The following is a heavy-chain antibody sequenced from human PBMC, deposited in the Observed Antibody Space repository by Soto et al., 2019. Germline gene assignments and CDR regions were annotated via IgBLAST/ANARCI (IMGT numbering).Heavy chain of an antibody. CDR2: ISAYNGNT. CDR1: GYTFTSYG. Sequence: EASVKVSCKASGYTFTSYGISWVRQAPGQGLEWMGWISAYNGNTNYAQKLQGRVTMTTDTSTSTAYMELRSLRSDDTAVYYCARDIGQPRGTMVRGVISHDAFDIWGQGTMVTVSS. J-gene: IGHJ3*02. D-gene: IGHD3-10*01. CDR3: ARDIGQPRGTMVRGVISHDAFDI. V-gene: IGHV1-18*01.